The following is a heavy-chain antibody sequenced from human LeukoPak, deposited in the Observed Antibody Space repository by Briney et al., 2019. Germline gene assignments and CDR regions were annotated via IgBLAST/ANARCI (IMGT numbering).Heavy chain of an antibody. CDR2: ISSSGSTI. J-gene: IGHJ3*02. D-gene: IGHD3-16*01. CDR3: ASLTPRGAFDI. V-gene: IGHV3-48*03. Sequence: GGSLRLSCAASGFTFSSYEMNWVRQAPGKGLEWVSYISSSGSTIYYADSVKGRFTISRDNAKNSLYLQMNSLRAEDTAVYYCASLTPRGAFDIWGQGTMVTVSS. CDR1: GFTFSSYE.